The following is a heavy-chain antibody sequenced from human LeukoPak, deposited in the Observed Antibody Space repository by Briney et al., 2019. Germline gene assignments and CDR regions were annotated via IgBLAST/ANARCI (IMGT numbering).Heavy chain of an antibody. J-gene: IGHJ5*02. D-gene: IGHD3-10*01. V-gene: IGHV4-31*03. CDR1: GGSISSGGYY. Sequence: SETLSLTCTVSGGSISSGGYYWSWIRQHPGKGLEWIGNIYYSGSTYYNPSLKSRVTISVDTSKNQFSLKLSSVTAADTAVYYCARVRLSRFDPWGQGTLVTVSS. CDR2: IYYSGST. CDR3: ARVRLSRFDP.